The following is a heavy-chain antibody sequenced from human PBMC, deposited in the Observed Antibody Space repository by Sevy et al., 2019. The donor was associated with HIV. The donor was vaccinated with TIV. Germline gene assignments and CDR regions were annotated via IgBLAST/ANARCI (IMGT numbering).Heavy chain of an antibody. CDR2: IYYSGRT. CDR1: GGSISSSSYY. Sequence: SETLSLTCTVSGGSISSSSYYWGWIRQPPGKGLEWIGSIYYSGRTYYNPSLKSRVTISVDTSKNQFSLKLSSVTAADTAVYYCARRELIVVGFDPWGQGTLVTVSS. D-gene: IGHD2-15*01. V-gene: IGHV4-39*01. J-gene: IGHJ5*02. CDR3: ARRELIVVGFDP.